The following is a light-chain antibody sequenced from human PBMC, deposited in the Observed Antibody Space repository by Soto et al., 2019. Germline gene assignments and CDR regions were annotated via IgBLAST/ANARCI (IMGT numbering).Light chain of an antibody. J-gene: IGKJ4*01. V-gene: IGKV3-15*01. Sequence: EIVGTQSPATLSVSPGERATLSCRASQSVSSNLAWYQQKPGQAPRLLIYGASTRATGIPARFSGSGSGTEFTLTISSLQSEDFAVYYCQQYNNWLTFGGGTKVDIK. CDR3: QQYNNWLT. CDR1: QSVSSN. CDR2: GAS.